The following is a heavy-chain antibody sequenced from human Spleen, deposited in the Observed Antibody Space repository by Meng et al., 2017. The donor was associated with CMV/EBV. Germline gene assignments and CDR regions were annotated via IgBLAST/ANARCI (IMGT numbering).Heavy chain of an antibody. D-gene: IGHD5-18*01. CDR3: ARDHGYSSLYFFDY. J-gene: IGHJ4*02. CDR2: TSGYKGNT. Sequence: GIRWVRQAPGHGLEWMGWTSGYKGNTNYAQKFQGRVTMTTHTLSSTAYMELRGLKSDDTAVYYCARDHGYSSLYFFDYWGQGTLVTVSS. CDR1: G. V-gene: IGHV1-18*04.